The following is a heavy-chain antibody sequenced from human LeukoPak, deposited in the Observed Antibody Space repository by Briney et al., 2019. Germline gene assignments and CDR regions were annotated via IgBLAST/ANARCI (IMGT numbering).Heavy chain of an antibody. Sequence: GGSLRLSCAASGFTFSNAWMSWVRQAPGKGLEWVGRIKSKTDGGTTDYAAPVKGRFTISRDDPKNTLYLQMNSLKTEDTAVYYCTTECSSTSCYPSEYFQHWGQGTLVTVSS. CDR3: TTECSSTSCYPSEYFQH. CDR2: IKSKTDGGTT. D-gene: IGHD2-2*01. CDR1: GFTFSNAW. V-gene: IGHV3-15*01. J-gene: IGHJ1*01.